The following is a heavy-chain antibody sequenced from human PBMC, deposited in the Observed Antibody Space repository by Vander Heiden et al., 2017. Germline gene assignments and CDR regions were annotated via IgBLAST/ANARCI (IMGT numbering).Heavy chain of an antibody. J-gene: IGHJ4*02. CDR3: ANFVGRRWGELSPNVDY. Sequence: EVQLVESGGGLVQPGRSLRLSCAASGFTFDDYAMHWVRQAPGKGLEWVSGISWNSGSIGYADSVKGRFTISRDNAKNSLYLQMNSLRAEDTALYYCANFVGRRWGELSPNVDYWGQGTLVTVSS. CDR1: GFTFDDYA. V-gene: IGHV3-9*01. D-gene: IGHD3-16*02. CDR2: ISWNSGSI.